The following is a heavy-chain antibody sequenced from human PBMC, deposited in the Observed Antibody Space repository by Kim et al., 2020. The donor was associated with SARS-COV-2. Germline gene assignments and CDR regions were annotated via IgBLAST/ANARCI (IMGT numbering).Heavy chain of an antibody. CDR1: GGSISSGGYY. Sequence: SETLSLTCTVSGGSISSGGYYWSWIRQHPGKGLEWIGYIYYSGSTYYNPSLKSRVTISVDTSKNQFSLKLSSVTAADTAVYYCARGMNPVWPGSGGFDYWGQGTLVTVSS. D-gene: IGHD1-26*01. J-gene: IGHJ4*02. CDR3: ARGMNPVWPGSGGFDY. CDR2: IYYSGST. V-gene: IGHV4-31*03.